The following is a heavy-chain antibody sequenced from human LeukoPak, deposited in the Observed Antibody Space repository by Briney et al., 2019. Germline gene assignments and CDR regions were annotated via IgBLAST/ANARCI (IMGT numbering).Heavy chain of an antibody. CDR1: GYTFTSSY. V-gene: IGHV1-46*03. Sequence: ASVKVSCKASGYTFTSSYMHWVRQAPGQGLEWMGIINPSGGSTSYAQKFQGRVTMTRDTSTSTVYMELSSLRSEDTAVYYCARSRPSNYYYYYMDVWGKGTTVTVSS. CDR3: ARSRPSNYYYYYMDV. CDR2: INPSGGST. J-gene: IGHJ6*03. D-gene: IGHD6-6*01.